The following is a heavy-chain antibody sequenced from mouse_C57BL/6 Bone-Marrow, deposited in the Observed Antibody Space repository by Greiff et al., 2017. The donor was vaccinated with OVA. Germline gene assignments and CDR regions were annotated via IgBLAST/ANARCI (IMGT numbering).Heavy chain of an antibody. CDR1: GYSITSGYF. Sequence: VQLKESGPGLVKPSQSLSLTCSVTGYSITSGYFWNWIRQLPGNKLEWMGYISYDGSNNYNPSLNNQISITRDTSKKQIFLKLNTVTTEDTATNYCASWFAYWGQGTLVTVSA. CDR2: ISYDGSN. CDR3: ASWFAY. J-gene: IGHJ3*01. V-gene: IGHV3-6*01.